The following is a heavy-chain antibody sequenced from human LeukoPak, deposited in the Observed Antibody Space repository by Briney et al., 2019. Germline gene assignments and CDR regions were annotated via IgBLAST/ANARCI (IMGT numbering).Heavy chain of an antibody. V-gene: IGHV3-7*01. D-gene: IGHD6-6*01. CDR1: GFTFSNYW. J-gene: IGHJ4*02. CDR2: IREDGSEK. Sequence: GGSLRLSCAASGFTFSNYWMSWVRQAPGKGLEWVANIREDGSEKFYVDSVKGRFTISRDNAKKLLYLQMYSLRAEDTAVYYCARDQAARPLGYWGQGALVTVFS. CDR3: ARDQAARPLGY.